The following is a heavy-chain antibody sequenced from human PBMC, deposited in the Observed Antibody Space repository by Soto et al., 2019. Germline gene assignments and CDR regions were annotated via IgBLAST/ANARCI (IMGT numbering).Heavy chain of an antibody. CDR1: GGSISSSSYY. Sequence: PSETLSPTCTVSGGSISSSSYYWGWIRQPPGKGLEWIGSIYYSGSTYYNPSLKSRVTISVDTSKNQFSLKLSSVTAADTAVYYCACCITIFGVLSGGYFDYWGQGTLVTVSS. D-gene: IGHD3-3*01. CDR2: IYYSGST. J-gene: IGHJ4*02. V-gene: IGHV4-39*01. CDR3: ACCITIFGVLSGGYFDY.